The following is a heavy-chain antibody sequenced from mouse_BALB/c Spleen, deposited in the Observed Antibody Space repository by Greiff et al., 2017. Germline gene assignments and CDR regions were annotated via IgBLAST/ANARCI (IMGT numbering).Heavy chain of an antibody. D-gene: IGHD1-1*01. CDR3: ARSYGDY. J-gene: IGHJ4*01. CDR2: ISSGGGST. Sequence: EVQLQESGGGLVKPGGSLKLSCAASGFAFSSYDMSWVRQTPEKRLEWVAYISSGGGSTYYPDTVKGRFTISRDNAKNTLYLQMSSLKSEDTAMYYCARSYGDYWGQGTSVTVSS. V-gene: IGHV5-12-1*01. CDR1: GFAFSSYD.